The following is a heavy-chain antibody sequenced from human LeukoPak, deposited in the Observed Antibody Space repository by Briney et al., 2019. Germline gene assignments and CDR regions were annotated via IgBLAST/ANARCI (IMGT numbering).Heavy chain of an antibody. D-gene: IGHD6-19*01. V-gene: IGHV4-39*01. CDR2: FYYSGST. Sequence: SETLSLTCTVSGGSIGSSNYYWGWIRQPPGQGLEWIGNFYYSGSTSYSPSLKSRVTISVDTSKNQFSLKLSSVTAADTAVYYCARRGYSSGHYVLDIWGQGTMVTVSS. CDR1: GGSIGSSNYY. J-gene: IGHJ3*02. CDR3: ARRGYSSGHYVLDI.